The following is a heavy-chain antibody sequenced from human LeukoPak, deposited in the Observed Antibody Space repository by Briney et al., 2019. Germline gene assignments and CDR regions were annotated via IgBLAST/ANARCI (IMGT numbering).Heavy chain of an antibody. Sequence: GGSLRLSCAASEFTSSDHYMDWVRQAPGKGLECVSYISSSSSYTNYADSVKGRFTISRDNAKNSLYLQMNSLRAEDTAVYYCARDHTVAGLDYWGQGTLVTVSS. CDR1: EFTSSDHY. CDR2: ISSSSSYT. J-gene: IGHJ4*02. V-gene: IGHV3-11*05. D-gene: IGHD6-19*01. CDR3: ARDHTVAGLDY.